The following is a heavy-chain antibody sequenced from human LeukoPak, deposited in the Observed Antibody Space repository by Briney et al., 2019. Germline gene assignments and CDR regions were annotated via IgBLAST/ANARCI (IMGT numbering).Heavy chain of an antibody. CDR2: INHSGST. CDR1: GGSFSGYY. Sequence: SETLSLTCAVYGGSFSGYYWSWIRQPPGKGLEWIGEINHSGSTNYNPSLKSRVTISVDTSKNQFSLRLSSVTAADTAVYYCARVLEGSSGQHWYFDLWGRGTLVTVPS. D-gene: IGHD6-19*01. J-gene: IGHJ2*01. V-gene: IGHV4-34*01. CDR3: ARVLEGSSGQHWYFDL.